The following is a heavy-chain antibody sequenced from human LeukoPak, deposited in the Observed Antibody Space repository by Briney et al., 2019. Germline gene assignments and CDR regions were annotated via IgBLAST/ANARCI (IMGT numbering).Heavy chain of an antibody. CDR3: ARGGAAAGTEVYFDY. Sequence: PGGSLRLSCAASGFTFSSYWMSWVRQAPGKGLEWVANIKQDGSEKYYVDSVKGRFTISRDNAKNSLYLQMNSLRAEDTAVYYCARGGAAAGTEVYFDYWCQGTLVTVSS. J-gene: IGHJ4*02. CDR2: IKQDGSEK. CDR1: GFTFSSYW. V-gene: IGHV3-7*01. D-gene: IGHD6-13*01.